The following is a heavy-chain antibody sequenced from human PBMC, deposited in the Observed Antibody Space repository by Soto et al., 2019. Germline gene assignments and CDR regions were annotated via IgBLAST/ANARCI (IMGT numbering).Heavy chain of an antibody. CDR2: SGGSGVRT. CDR1: GFTFSSSA. D-gene: IGHD3-22*01. V-gene: IGHV3-23*01. J-gene: IGHJ4*02. Sequence: PSGSLRLSCAASGFTFSSSAITWVRKGQGKGLAGLYASGGSGVRTYHEESVKDRFTTSRDHSRKTLYLQMSSLRDEDKAVYSCANLFYCRDSRVYYYFGYRGQGTLGTICS. CDR3: ANLFYCRDSRVYYYFGY.